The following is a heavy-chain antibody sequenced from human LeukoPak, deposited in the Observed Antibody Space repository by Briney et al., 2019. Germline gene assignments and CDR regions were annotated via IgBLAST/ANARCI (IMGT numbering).Heavy chain of an antibody. CDR2: ISSSGNTI. CDR1: GFTFSSYE. Sequence: PGGSLRLSCAASGFTFSSYEMNWVRQAPGKGLEWVSYISSSGNTIFYADSVKGRFTVSRDNAKNSLYLQMNSLRAEDTAVYYCARERPGAFDIWGQGTVVTVSS. D-gene: IGHD7-27*01. J-gene: IGHJ3*02. CDR3: ARERPGAFDI. V-gene: IGHV3-48*03.